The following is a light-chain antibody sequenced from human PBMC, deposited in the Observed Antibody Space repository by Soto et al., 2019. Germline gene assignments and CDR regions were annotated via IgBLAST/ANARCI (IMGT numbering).Light chain of an antibody. CDR1: SRDIGTYYY. CDR3: RSYTIRNNLG. CDR2: DVS. J-gene: IGLJ3*02. Sequence: QSALTQPASVSGSPGQSITISCTGTSRDIGTYYYVSWYQHHPGKAPKVIIHDVSTRPSGVSDRFSGSKSDNTASLTISGLPPEDGAEFYRRSYTIRNNLGFGGGTKPTVL. V-gene: IGLV2-14*03.